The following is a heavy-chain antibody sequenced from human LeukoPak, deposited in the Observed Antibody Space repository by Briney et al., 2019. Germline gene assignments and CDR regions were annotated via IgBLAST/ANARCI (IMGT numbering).Heavy chain of an antibody. CDR2: IKQDGSEK. CDR3: TRDIAVAGTLDY. D-gene: IGHD6-19*01. V-gene: IGHV3-7*01. CDR1: GFSFSSYW. J-gene: IGHJ4*02. Sequence: GGSLRLSCAASGFSFSSYWVSWVRQAPGKGLEWVANIKQDGSEKYYVDSVKGRFTISRDNAGNSLFLQMNSLRAEDTAVYYCTRDIAVAGTLDYWGQGTLVTVSS.